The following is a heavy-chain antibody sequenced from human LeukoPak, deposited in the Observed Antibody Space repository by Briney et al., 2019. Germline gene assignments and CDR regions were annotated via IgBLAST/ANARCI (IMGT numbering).Heavy chain of an antibody. V-gene: IGHV1-46*01. CDR3: ARTWIQLWLASGVLGV. J-gene: IGHJ6*02. Sequence: ASVKVSCKASGYTFTSYYMHWVRQAPGQGLEWMGIINPSGGSTSYAQKFQGRVTMTRDTSISTAYMELSRLRSDDTAVYYCARTWIQLWLASGVLGVWGQGTTVTVSS. CDR2: INPSGGST. D-gene: IGHD5-18*01. CDR1: GYTFTSYY.